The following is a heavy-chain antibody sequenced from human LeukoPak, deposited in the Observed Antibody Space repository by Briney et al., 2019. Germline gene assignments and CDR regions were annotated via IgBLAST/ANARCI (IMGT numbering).Heavy chain of an antibody. V-gene: IGHV3-48*03. CDR2: ISTSGTVI. CDR3: APRTTVTTS. D-gene: IGHD4-17*01. Sequence: GGSLRLSCAVSGFTFSSCEMNWVRQAPGKGLEWVSYISTSGTVIHYADSVKGRFTISRDNAKNSLYLQMNSLRAEDTAVYYCAPRTTVTTSWGQGTLVTVSS. CDR1: GFTFSSCE. J-gene: IGHJ4*02.